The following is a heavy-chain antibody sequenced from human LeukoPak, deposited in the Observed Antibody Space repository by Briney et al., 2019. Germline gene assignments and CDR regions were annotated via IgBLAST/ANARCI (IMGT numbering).Heavy chain of an antibody. CDR3: ARTPLDYDSSGYRHGWFDP. J-gene: IGHJ5*02. Sequence: SETLSLTCTVSGGSISSYYWSWIRQPPGKGLEWIGYIYYSGSTNYNPSLKSRVTISVDTSKNQFSLKLSSVTAADTAVYYCARTPLDYDSSGYRHGWFDPWGQGTLVTVSS. CDR2: IYYSGST. CDR1: GGSISSYY. D-gene: IGHD3-22*01. V-gene: IGHV4-59*01.